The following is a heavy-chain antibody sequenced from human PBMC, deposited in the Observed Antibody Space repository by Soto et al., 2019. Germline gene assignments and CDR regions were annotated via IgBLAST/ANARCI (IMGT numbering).Heavy chain of an antibody. CDR2: ISYDGSNK. V-gene: IGHV3-30-3*01. Sequence: QVQLVESGGGVVQPGRSLRLSCAASGFTFSSYAMHWVRQAPGKGLEWVAVISYDGSNKYYADSVKGRFTISRDNSKNTLYLQMNSLRAEDTAVYYCAREGHDYGEFDYWGQGTLVTVSS. CDR1: GFTFSSYA. J-gene: IGHJ4*02. CDR3: AREGHDYGEFDY. D-gene: IGHD4-17*01.